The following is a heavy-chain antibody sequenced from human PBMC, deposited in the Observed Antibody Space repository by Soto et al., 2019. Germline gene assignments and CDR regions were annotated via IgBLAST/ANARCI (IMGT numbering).Heavy chain of an antibody. J-gene: IGHJ6*02. CDR1: GGTFSSYA. CDR2: IIPIFGTA. Sequence: SVKVSCKASGGTFSSYAISWVRQAPGQGLEWMGGIIPIFGTANYAQKFQGRVTITADESTSTAYMELSSLRSEDTGVYYCATGANRSSWRVRLGLSTYYNYGIDVWGQGTTVTVYS. CDR3: ATGANRSSWRVRLGLSTYYNYGIDV. V-gene: IGHV1-69*13. D-gene: IGHD6-13*01.